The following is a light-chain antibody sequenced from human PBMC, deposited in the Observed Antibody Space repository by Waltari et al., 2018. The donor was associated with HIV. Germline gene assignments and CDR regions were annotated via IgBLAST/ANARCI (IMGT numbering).Light chain of an antibody. CDR3: QQSYGAPFT. J-gene: IGKJ3*01. CDR2: GGS. V-gene: IGKV1-39*01. Sequence: IQMTQSPFALSASVGDTVTTTCRASQKINRYLNWYQKKVGEPPKLLVYGGSSLQRGVPARFRGSGSGSEYILTISNLQSDDFATYFCQQSYGAPFTFGPGSTL. CDR1: QKINRY.